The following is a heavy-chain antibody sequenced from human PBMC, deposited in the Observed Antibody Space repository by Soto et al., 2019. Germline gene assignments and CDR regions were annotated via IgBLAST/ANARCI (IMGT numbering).Heavy chain of an antibody. CDR3: AKDLTFVYSSSSGAVDY. Sequence: GGSLRLSCAASGFTFSSYAMSWVRQAPGKGLEWVSAISGSGGSTYYADSVKGRFTISRDNSKNTLYLQMNSLRAEDTAVYYCAKDLTFVYSSSSGAVDYWGQGTLVTVSS. J-gene: IGHJ4*02. CDR2: ISGSGGST. V-gene: IGHV3-23*01. CDR1: GFTFSSYA. D-gene: IGHD6-6*01.